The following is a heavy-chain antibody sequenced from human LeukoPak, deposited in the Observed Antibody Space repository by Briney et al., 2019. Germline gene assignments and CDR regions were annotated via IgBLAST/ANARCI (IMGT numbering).Heavy chain of an antibody. D-gene: IGHD6-19*01. Sequence: ASVKVSCKASGYTFTNFDINWARQAPGQGLEWMGWMNPNSGNTGYAQNFQDRVTITRDTSINTAYMELNSLKSEDTAVYYCASLLTYTYGWFLFWGQGTLVTVSS. CDR1: GYTFTNFD. CDR2: MNPNSGNT. CDR3: ASLLTYTYGWFLF. J-gene: IGHJ4*02. V-gene: IGHV1-8*03.